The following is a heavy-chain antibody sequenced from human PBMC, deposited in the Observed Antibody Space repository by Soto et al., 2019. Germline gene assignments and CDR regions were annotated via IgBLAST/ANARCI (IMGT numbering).Heavy chain of an antibody. CDR2: VNPSNGLT. J-gene: IGHJ3*01. Sequence: QVQLVQSGAEVSKPGASVKISCRSSGYTFTNYALHWVRQAPGQGLEWMGWVNPSNGLTKYSESCKGRLSLTRNSSANTAYMELSSLRPGDTAVYYCARRLPAFDVWGQGTLVTVSS. CDR3: ARRLPAFDV. CDR1: GYTFTNYA. V-gene: IGHV1-3*01.